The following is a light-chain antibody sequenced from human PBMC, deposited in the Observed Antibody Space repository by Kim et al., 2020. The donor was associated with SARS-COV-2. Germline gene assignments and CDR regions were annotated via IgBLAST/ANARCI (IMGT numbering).Light chain of an antibody. V-gene: IGLV1-51*01. J-gene: IGLJ2*01. CDR1: SANIGNNY. Sequence: KVTVSCSGRSANIGNNYVSCDQQSPGTAPKLLIYENNKRPSGIPDRFSGSKSGTSATLGITGLQTGDEADYYCGTWDSSLSAGVVFGGGTQLTVL. CDR2: ENN. CDR3: GTWDSSLSAGVV.